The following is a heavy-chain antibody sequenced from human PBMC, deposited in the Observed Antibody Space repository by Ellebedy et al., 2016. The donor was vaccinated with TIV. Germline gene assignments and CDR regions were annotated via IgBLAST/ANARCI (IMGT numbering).Heavy chain of an antibody. CDR2: IYSGGST. CDR3: ASGSSIAAPSGG. Sequence: PGGSLRLSCAASGFTVSSNYMSWVRQAPGKGLEWVSVIYSGGSTYYADSVKGRFTISRDNAKNTLYLQMNSLRAEDTAVYYCASGSSIAAPSGGWGQGTLVTVSS. V-gene: IGHV3-53*01. J-gene: IGHJ4*02. CDR1: GFTVSSNY. D-gene: IGHD6-6*01.